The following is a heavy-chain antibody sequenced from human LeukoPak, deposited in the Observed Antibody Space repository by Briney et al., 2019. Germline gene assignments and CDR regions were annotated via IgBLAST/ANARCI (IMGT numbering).Heavy chain of an antibody. J-gene: IGHJ4*02. CDR1: GGXISSYY. V-gene: IGHV4-59*01. D-gene: IGHD4-17*01. Sequence: SETLSLTCTVSGGXISSYYCSWIRQPPGKGLEWMGYIHSSGSTNYNPSLKSRITISVDTSKNQFSLKLTSVTAADTAVYYCARDYGDYEFIEWGQGTLVTVSS. CDR3: ARDYGDYEFIE. CDR2: IHSSGST.